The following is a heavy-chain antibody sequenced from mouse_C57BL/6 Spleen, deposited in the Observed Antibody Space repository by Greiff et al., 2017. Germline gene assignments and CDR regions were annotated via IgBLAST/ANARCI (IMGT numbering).Heavy chain of an antibody. J-gene: IGHJ2*01. CDR3: TRRGRGRFDY. CDR1: GYTFTDYE. Sequence: VQLQQSGAELVRPGASVTLSCKASGYTFTDYEMHWVKQTPVHGLEWIGAIDPETGGTAYNQKFKGKAILTADKSSSTAYMELRSLTSEDAAVYSCTRRGRGRFDYWGQGTTLTVSS. CDR2: IDPETGGT. V-gene: IGHV1-15*01.